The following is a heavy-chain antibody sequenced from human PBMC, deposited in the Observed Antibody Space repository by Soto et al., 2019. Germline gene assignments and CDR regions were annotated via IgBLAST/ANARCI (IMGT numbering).Heavy chain of an antibody. V-gene: IGHV4-34*01. J-gene: IGHJ5*01. CDR3: STRAYDTNGYYRFDP. D-gene: IGHD3-22*01. CDR1: GGSFSGHS. Sequence: SETLSRTCGVYGGSFSGHSWTWIRQSPGKGLEWIGDINHSGRVNYSPSLKSRVTISLDTSKNQFSLTLSAVTAADTAMYYCSTRAYDTNGYYRFDPWGQGTLVTVSS. CDR2: INHSGRV.